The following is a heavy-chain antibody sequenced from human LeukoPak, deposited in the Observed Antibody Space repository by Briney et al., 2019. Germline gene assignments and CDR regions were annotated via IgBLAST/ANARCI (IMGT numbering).Heavy chain of an antibody. CDR1: GFTFSSYW. V-gene: IGHV3-74*01. Sequence: GGSLRLSCAASGFTFSSYWMHWVRHTPGKGLVWVSRIKGDGSSTSYADSVKGRFTISRYNAKNTLYLQMNSLRAEDTAVYYCARDGYSFGHDFDYWGQGTLVTVSS. D-gene: IGHD5-18*01. J-gene: IGHJ4*02. CDR3: ARDGYSFGHDFDY. CDR2: IKGDGSST.